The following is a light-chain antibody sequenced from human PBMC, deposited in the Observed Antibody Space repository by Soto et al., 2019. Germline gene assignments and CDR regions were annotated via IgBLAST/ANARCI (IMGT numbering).Light chain of an antibody. CDR1: QSVTNN. CDR3: QQYNSWPET. Sequence: EIVLTHSPGTLSLSPVEISTLSCRASQSVTNNQFAWFRQKPGQAPRLFIYDASTRATGIPARFSGSGSGTEFTLTISSLQSEDFAVYYCQQYNSWPETFGQGTKVDIK. CDR2: DAS. V-gene: IGKV3-15*01. J-gene: IGKJ1*01.